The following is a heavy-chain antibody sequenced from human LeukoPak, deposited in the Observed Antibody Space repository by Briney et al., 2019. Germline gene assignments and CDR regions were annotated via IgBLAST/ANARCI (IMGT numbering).Heavy chain of an antibody. V-gene: IGHV1-2*02. D-gene: IGHD2-8*01. Sequence: AAVKVSCKASGYTFTGYYMHWVRQAPGQGLEWMGWINPNSGGTNYAQKFQGRVTMTRDTSISTAYMELSRLRSDDTAVYYCARDRGYCTNAVCPADYWGQGTLVTVSS. CDR1: GYTFTGYY. CDR2: INPNSGGT. J-gene: IGHJ4*02. CDR3: ARDRGYCTNAVCPADY.